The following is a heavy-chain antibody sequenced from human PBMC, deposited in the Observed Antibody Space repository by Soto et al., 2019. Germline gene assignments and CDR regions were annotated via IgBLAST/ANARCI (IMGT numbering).Heavy chain of an antibody. CDR1: GGSLNNYY. CDR2: IYTTGNT. CDR3: ARGSSQFDP. J-gene: IGHJ5*02. Sequence: SETLSLTCTVSGGSLNNYYWSWIRQPAGKGLEWIGRIYTTGNTNYKSSLRSRVTMSVDTSKNQFSLKLRFLTAADTAMYYCARGSSQFDPWGQGTLVTVSS. V-gene: IGHV4-4*07.